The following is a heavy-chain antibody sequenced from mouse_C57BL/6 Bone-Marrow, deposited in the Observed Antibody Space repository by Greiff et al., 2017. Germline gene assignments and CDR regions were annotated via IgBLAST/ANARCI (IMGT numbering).Heavy chain of an antibody. CDR3: TTEYDYGYYFDY. Sequence: EVQLQQSGAELVRPGASVKLSCTASGFNIKDDYMHWVKQRPEQGLEWIGWIDPGNGDTEYASKFQGKATITADTSSNTAYLQLSSLTSEDTAVYYCTTEYDYGYYFDYWGQGTTLTVSS. CDR2: IDPGNGDT. D-gene: IGHD2-4*01. J-gene: IGHJ2*01. CDR1: GFNIKDDY. V-gene: IGHV14-4*01.